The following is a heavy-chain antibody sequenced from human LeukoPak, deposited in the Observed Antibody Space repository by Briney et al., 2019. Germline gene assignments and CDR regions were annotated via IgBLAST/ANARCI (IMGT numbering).Heavy chain of an antibody. J-gene: IGHJ4*02. V-gene: IGHV4-59*01. Sequence: SETLSLTCTVSGGSISSYYWSWIRQPPGKGLEWIGYIYYSGSTNYNPSLKSRVTISVDTSKNQFSLQLSSVTAADTAVYYCARGRDSSGWPLFDYWGQGTLVTVSS. CDR2: IYYSGST. CDR3: ARGRDSSGWPLFDY. CDR1: GGSISSYY. D-gene: IGHD6-19*01.